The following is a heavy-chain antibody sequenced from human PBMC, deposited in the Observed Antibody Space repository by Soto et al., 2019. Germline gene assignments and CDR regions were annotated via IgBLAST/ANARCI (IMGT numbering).Heavy chain of an antibody. CDR1: GLTVSSNY. CDR2: IYSGGTT. J-gene: IGHJ3*02. Sequence: GGSLRLSCAASGLTVSSNYMSWVRQAPGKGLEWVSIIYSGGTTYYADSVKGRFTISRDNSKNTLYLQMSSLRAEDTALYYCARDLLPDYYDNSGTLGAFDIWGQGTMVTVSS. D-gene: IGHD3-22*01. CDR3: ARDLLPDYYDNSGTLGAFDI. V-gene: IGHV3-53*01.